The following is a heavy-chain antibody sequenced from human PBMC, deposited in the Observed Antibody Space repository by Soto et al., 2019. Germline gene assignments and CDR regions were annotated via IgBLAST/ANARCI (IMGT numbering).Heavy chain of an antibody. CDR3: ARDLKDSSGLGFEY. Sequence: GGSLRLSCAASGFTFSSYGMHWVRQAPGKGLEWVAVIWYDGSKKYYADSVEGRFTISKDNSKNTLYLQMNSLRAEDTAVYYCARDLKDSSGLGFEYWGQGTLVTVSS. CDR2: IWYDGSKK. CDR1: GFTFSSYG. V-gene: IGHV3-33*01. D-gene: IGHD3-22*01. J-gene: IGHJ4*02.